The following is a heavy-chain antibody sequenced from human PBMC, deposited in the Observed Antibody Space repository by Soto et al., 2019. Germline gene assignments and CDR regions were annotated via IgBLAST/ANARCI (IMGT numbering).Heavy chain of an antibody. Sequence: GGSLRLSCAASGFTFSSYGMHWVRQAPGKGLEWVAVIWYDGSNKYYADSVKGRFTISRDNSKNTLYLQMNSLRAEDTAVYYCARDQARRQYYFDYWGQGTLVTVSS. J-gene: IGHJ4*02. CDR1: GFTFSSYG. D-gene: IGHD6-19*01. CDR3: ARDQARRQYYFDY. CDR2: IWYDGSNK. V-gene: IGHV3-33*01.